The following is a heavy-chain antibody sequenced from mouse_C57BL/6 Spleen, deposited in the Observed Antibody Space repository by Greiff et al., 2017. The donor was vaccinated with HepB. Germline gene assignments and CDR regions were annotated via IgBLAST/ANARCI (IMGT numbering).Heavy chain of an antibody. J-gene: IGHJ4*01. CDR2: INPGSGGT. Sequence: VQLQQSGAELVRPGTSVKVSCKASGYAFTNDLIEWVKQRPGQGLEWIGVINPGSGGTNYNEKFKGKATLTADKSSSTAYMQRSSLTSADSAVYFCARGDNWAYAMDYWGQGTSVTVSS. CDR3: ARGDNWAYAMDY. V-gene: IGHV1-54*01. CDR1: GYAFTNDL. D-gene: IGHD4-1*01.